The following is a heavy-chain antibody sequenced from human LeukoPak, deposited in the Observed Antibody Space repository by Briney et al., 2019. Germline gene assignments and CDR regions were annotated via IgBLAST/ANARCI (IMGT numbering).Heavy chain of an antibody. CDR2: TWYDGSNK. V-gene: IGHV3-33*01. D-gene: IGHD3-10*01. Sequence: PGGSLRLSCAASGFTFSSYAMHWVRQAPGRGLEWVAVTWYDGSNKYYADSVKGRFTISRDNSKNTLYLQMNSLRAEDTAVYYCARDLGGYWGQGTLVTVSS. CDR3: ARDLGGY. J-gene: IGHJ4*02. CDR1: GFTFSSYA.